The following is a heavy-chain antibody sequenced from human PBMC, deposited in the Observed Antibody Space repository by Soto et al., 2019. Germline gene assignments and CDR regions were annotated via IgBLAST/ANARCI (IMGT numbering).Heavy chain of an antibody. CDR3: AGNYGDYYYFDF. V-gene: IGHV3-33*01. J-gene: IGHJ4*02. CDR1: GFTFSSYG. CDR2: IWYDGSNK. D-gene: IGHD4-17*01. Sequence: QVQLVESGGGVVQPGRSLRLSCAASGFTFSSYGMHWVRQAPGKGLEWVAVIWYDGSNKYYADSVKGRFTISRDNSKNTLYLQMNSLRAEDTAVYYCAGNYGDYYYFDFWGQGTLVTVSS.